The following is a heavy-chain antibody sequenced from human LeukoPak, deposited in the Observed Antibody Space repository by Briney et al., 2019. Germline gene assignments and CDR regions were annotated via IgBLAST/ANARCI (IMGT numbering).Heavy chain of an antibody. V-gene: IGHV4-39*07. D-gene: IGHD3-16*01. CDR1: GGSISSSNYY. J-gene: IGHJ4*02. Sequence: PSETLSLTCTVSGGSISSSNYYWGWIRQPPGKGLEWIGTIHYSGITYYNPSLKSRVTISVDRSKNQFSLKLSSVTAADMAVYYCARGGRRGLYYFDYWGQGTLVTVSS. CDR2: IHYSGIT. CDR3: ARGGRRGLYYFDY.